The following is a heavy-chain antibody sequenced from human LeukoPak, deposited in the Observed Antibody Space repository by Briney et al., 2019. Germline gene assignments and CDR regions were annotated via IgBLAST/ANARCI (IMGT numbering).Heavy chain of an antibody. Sequence: GGSLRLYCAASGFTVSDDYLAWVRQAPGTGLEWISVIYGGGATYYADSVKGRFTISRDGSKNMLFLHMTNLSPEDGAVYYCARLLPASRHYFDYWGQGTPVTVSS. CDR3: ARLLPASRHYFDY. V-gene: IGHV3-53*01. CDR1: GFTVSDDY. CDR2: IYGGGAT. D-gene: IGHD2-15*01. J-gene: IGHJ4*02.